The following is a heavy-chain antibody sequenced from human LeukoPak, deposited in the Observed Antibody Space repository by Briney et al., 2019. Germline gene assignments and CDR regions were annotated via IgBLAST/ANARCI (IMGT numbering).Heavy chain of an antibody. CDR1: GFTSSSYW. V-gene: IGHV3-74*01. CDR3: AKDGEEPGYYYYYYMDV. Sequence: QPGGSLRLSCAASGFTSSSYWMHWVRQAPGKGLVWVSRINSDGSSTSYADSVKGRFTISRDNAKNTPYLQMNSLRAEDTAVYYCAKDGEEPGYYYYYYMDVWGKGTTVTISS. CDR2: INSDGSST. J-gene: IGHJ6*03.